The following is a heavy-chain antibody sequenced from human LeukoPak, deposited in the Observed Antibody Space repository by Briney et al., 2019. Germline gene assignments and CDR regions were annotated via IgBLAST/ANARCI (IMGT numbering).Heavy chain of an antibody. Sequence: ASVKVSCKASGYTFTGYYMHWVRQAPGQGLEWMGWINPNSGGTNYAQKFQGRVTMTRDTSISTAYMELSRLRSDDTAAYYCARASRWHYYYMDVWGKGTTVTVSS. CDR2: INPNSGGT. CDR1: GYTFTGYY. CDR3: ARASRWHYYYMDV. J-gene: IGHJ6*03. D-gene: IGHD3-16*02. V-gene: IGHV1-2*02.